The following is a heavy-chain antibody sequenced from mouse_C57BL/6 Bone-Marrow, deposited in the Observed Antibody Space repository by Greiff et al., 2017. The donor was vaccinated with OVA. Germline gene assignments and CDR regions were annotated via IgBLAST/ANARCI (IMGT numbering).Heavy chain of an antibody. V-gene: IGHV1-82*01. CDR2: IYPGAGDT. Sequence: QVQLQQSGPELVKPGASVKISCKASGYAFSSSWMNWVKQRPGKGLEWIGRIYPGAGDTNYNGKFKGKATLTADKSSSTAYMQLSSLTSEDSAVYFCARGLGRKRYYFDYWGQGTTLTVSS. D-gene: IGHD4-1*01. CDR3: ARGLGRKRYYFDY. J-gene: IGHJ2*01. CDR1: GYAFSSSW.